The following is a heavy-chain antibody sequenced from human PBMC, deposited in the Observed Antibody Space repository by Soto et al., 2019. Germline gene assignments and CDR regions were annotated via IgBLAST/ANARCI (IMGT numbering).Heavy chain of an antibody. CDR1: GDSVTSDSYY. CDR3: ARDIRGYSRAFDY. V-gene: IGHV4-61*01. CDR2: IYSSGST. J-gene: IGHJ4*02. D-gene: IGHD5-18*01. Sequence: SETLSLTCTVSGDSVTSDSYYWTWIRQPPGKGLEWIGHIYSSGSTKYNPSLQSRVTISLDTSSNQFSLELTSVTAADTAIYYCARDIRGYSRAFDYWGQGTLVTVS.